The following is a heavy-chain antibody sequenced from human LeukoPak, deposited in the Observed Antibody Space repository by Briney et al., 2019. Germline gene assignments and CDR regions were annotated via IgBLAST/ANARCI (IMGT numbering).Heavy chain of an antibody. Sequence: PGRSLRLSCAASGFTFSSYAMHWVRQAPGKGLEWVAVISYDGSNKYYADSVKGRFTISRDNSKNTLYLQMNSLRAEDTAVYYCARASPLEWLLLDYWGQGTLVTVSS. CDR2: ISYDGSNK. D-gene: IGHD3-3*01. J-gene: IGHJ4*02. CDR3: ARASPLEWLLLDY. V-gene: IGHV3-30-3*01. CDR1: GFTFSSYA.